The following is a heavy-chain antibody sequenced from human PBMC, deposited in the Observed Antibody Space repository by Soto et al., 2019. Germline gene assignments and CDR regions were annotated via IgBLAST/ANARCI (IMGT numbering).Heavy chain of an antibody. CDR1: GYSFTRYG. J-gene: IGHJ6*02. D-gene: IGHD3-16*01. Sequence: QVQLVQSGNEVKKPGASVNVSCKASGYSFTRYGISWVRQAPGQGLEWMGWISGYNGKTKYAQKLQGRVSMTTDTSXSTXXMXXXXXXXDXTXXXYXARXGDRPYYYYGMDVWGQGTTVTVSS. V-gene: IGHV1-18*01. CDR2: ISGYNGKT. CDR3: ARXGDRPYYYYGMDV.